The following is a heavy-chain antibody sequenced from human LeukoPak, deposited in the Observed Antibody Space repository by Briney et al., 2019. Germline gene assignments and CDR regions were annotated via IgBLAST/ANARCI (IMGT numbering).Heavy chain of an antibody. CDR3: GREAIVDTNDY. CDR2: ISGSGGST. J-gene: IGHJ4*02. Sequence: GGSLRLSCAASGFTFSSYAMSWVRQAPGKGLEWVSAISGSGGSTYYADSVKGRFTISRDNAKNSLYLQMNSLRAEDTAVYYWGREAIVDTNDYGGQGPLVTVS. D-gene: IGHD5-12*01. V-gene: IGHV3-23*01. CDR1: GFTFSSYA.